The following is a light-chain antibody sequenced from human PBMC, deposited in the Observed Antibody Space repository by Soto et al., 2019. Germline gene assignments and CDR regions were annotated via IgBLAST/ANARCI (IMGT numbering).Light chain of an antibody. J-gene: IGLJ2*01. CDR2: EVI. V-gene: IGLV2-14*01. Sequence: QSALTQPASVSGSPGQSITISCTGTSSDVGAYNSISWYQQHPGKAPKLIIYEVINRPSGVSNRFSGSKSGNTASLTISGLQPEDEADYYCSSYTSIITVVFGGGTKLTVL. CDR1: SSDVGAYNS. CDR3: SSYTSIITVV.